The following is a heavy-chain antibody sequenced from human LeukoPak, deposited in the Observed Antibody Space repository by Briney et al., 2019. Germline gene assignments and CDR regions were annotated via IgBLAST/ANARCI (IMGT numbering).Heavy chain of an antibody. CDR1: GFTFSSYA. J-gene: IGHJ6*02. Sequence: GGSLRLSCAASGFTFSSYAMSWVRQAPGKGLEWVSAISGSGGSTYYADSVKGRFTISRDNPKNTLFLQMNSLRGEDAAVYYCVRGGYCSGTSCAHYDGMDVWGQGTTVTVSS. V-gene: IGHV3-23*01. D-gene: IGHD2-2*01. CDR2: ISGSGGST. CDR3: VRGGYCSGTSCAHYDGMDV.